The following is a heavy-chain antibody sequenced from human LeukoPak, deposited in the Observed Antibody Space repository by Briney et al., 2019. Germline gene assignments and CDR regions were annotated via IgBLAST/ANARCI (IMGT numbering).Heavy chain of an antibody. V-gene: IGHV1-2*02. CDR1: GYTFTAYY. J-gene: IGHJ1*01. CDR3: ARDWGTKYAEYFQH. Sequence: ASVKVSCKTSGYTFTAYYMHWVRQAPGQGLEWMGWINPNSGGTNYAQKFQGRVAMTRDTSISTAYMELSRLRSDDTAVYYCARDWGTKYAEYFQHWGQGTLVTVSS. D-gene: IGHD1-1*01. CDR2: INPNSGGT.